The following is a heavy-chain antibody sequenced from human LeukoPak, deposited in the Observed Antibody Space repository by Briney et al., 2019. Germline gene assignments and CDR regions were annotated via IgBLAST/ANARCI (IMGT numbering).Heavy chain of an antibody. D-gene: IGHD2-8*01. CDR3: ARERRAGVSQYYYYYYMDV. CDR1: GGSVSSSSYY. J-gene: IGHJ6*03. V-gene: IGHV4-39*07. CDR2: IYYSGST. Sequence: SETLSLTCTVSGGSVSSSSYYWGWIRQPPGKGLEWIGSIYYSGSTYYNPSLKSRVSISVDTSKNQFSLKLSSVTAADTAVYYCARERRAGVSQYYYYYYMDVWGKGTTVTVSS.